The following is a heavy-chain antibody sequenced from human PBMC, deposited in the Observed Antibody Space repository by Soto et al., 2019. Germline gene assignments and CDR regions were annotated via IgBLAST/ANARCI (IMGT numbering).Heavy chain of an antibody. D-gene: IGHD2-15*01. V-gene: IGHV1-69*02. CDR1: GGTFSSYT. Sequence: QVQLVQSGAEVKKPGSSVKVSCKASGGTFSSYTISWVRQAPGQGLEWMGRIIPILGIANYAQKFQGRVTITADKSASTAYMELSSLRSEDTAVYYCARGLYCSGGSCYAVLLDAFDIWGQGTMVTVSS. J-gene: IGHJ3*02. CDR2: IIPILGIA. CDR3: ARGLYCSGGSCYAVLLDAFDI.